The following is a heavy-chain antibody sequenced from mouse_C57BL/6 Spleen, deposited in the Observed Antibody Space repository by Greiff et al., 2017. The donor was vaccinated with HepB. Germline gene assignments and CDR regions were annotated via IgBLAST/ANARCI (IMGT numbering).Heavy chain of an antibody. Sequence: QVQLQQPGAELVRPGSSVKLSCKASGFTFTSYWMHWVKQRPIQGLEWIGNIDPSDSETHYNQKFKDKATLTVDKSSSTAYMQLSSLTSEDSAVYYCARTLRIWYFDVWGTGTTVTVSS. V-gene: IGHV1-52*01. CDR1: GFTFTSYW. D-gene: IGHD1-1*01. J-gene: IGHJ1*03. CDR2: IDPSDSET. CDR3: ARTLRIWYFDV.